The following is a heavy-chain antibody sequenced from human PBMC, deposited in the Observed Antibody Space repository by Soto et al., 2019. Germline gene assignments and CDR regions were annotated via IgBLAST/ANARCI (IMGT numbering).Heavy chain of an antibody. CDR1: GFTFSDYY. V-gene: IGHV3-11*01. CDR2: ISSSGSTI. J-gene: IGHJ4*02. D-gene: IGHD3-16*01. CDR3: ARARDDYIWGSYPYYFDY. Sequence: PGGSLRLSCAASGFTFSDYYMSWIRQAPGKGLEWVSYISSSGSTIYYADSVKGRFTISRDNAKNSLYLQMNSLRAEDTAVYYCARARDDYIWGSYPYYFDYWGQGTLVTVS.